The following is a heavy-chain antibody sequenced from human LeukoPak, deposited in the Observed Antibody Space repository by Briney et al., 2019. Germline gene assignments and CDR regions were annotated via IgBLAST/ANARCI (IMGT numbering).Heavy chain of an antibody. Sequence: ASVKVSCKTSGYTFTNYDIYWVRQAPGQGLEWMGWISAYNGNTNYAQKLQGRVTMTTDTSTSTAYMELRSLRSDDTAVYYCARDEEGARGDYWGQGTLVTVSS. CDR2: ISAYNGNT. CDR1: GYTFTNYD. D-gene: IGHD1-26*01. V-gene: IGHV1-18*01. J-gene: IGHJ4*02. CDR3: ARDEEGARGDY.